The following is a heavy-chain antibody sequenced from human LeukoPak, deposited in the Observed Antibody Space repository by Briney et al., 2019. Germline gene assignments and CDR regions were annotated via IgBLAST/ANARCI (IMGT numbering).Heavy chain of an antibody. Sequence: ASVKVSCKASGYTFTSYGISWVRQAPGQGLEWMGWISAYNGNTNYAQKLQGRVTMTTDTSTSTAYMGLRSLRSDDTAVYYCAKGCSSTSCKSPVDYWGQGTLVTVSS. CDR1: GYTFTSYG. J-gene: IGHJ4*02. CDR3: AKGCSSTSCKSPVDY. CDR2: ISAYNGNT. D-gene: IGHD2-2*01. V-gene: IGHV1-18*01.